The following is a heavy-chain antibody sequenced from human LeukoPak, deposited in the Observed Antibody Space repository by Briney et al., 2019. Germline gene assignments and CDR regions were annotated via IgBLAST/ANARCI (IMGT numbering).Heavy chain of an antibody. Sequence: PGGSLRLSCAASGFTFSSYAMSWVRQAPGKGLEWVSAISGSGGSTYYADSVKGRFTISRDNSKNTLYLQMNSLRAEDTAVYYCAKSGAGLRYYYYYYMDVWGKGTTVTVTS. CDR2: ISGSGGST. D-gene: IGHD1-26*01. J-gene: IGHJ6*03. CDR3: AKSGAGLRYYYYYYMDV. CDR1: GFTFSSYA. V-gene: IGHV3-23*01.